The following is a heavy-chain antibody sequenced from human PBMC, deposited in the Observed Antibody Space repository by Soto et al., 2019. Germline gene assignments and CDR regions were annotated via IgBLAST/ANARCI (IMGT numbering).Heavy chain of an antibody. CDR2: ISGSNSEK. V-gene: IGHV3-48*01. CDR3: ARDLDWSFDY. CDR1: GFTFSRYS. D-gene: IGHD3-9*01. Sequence: GGSLRLSCAASGFTFSRYSVNWVRQAPGKGLEWISYISGSNSEKFYTDSVKGRFTISRDNAKNSLYLQMNSLRAEDTAVYFCARDLDWSFDYWGQGTLVTVSS. J-gene: IGHJ4*02.